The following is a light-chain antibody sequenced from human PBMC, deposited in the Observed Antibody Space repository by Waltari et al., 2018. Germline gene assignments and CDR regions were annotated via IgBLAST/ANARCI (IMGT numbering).Light chain of an antibody. J-gene: IGKJ3*01. CDR3: QQGYSTPFP. Sequence: DIQMTQSPSSLSASVGDRVTITCRASQSISSYLNWYQQKPGKAPKLLIYAASSLQSGVPSRFSGSGSGTDFTITISSLQPEDFATYYCQQGYSTPFPFGPGTKVDIK. CDR1: QSISSY. CDR2: AAS. V-gene: IGKV1-39*01.